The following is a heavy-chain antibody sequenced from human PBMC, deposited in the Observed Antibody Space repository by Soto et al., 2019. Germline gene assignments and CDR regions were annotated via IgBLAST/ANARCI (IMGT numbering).Heavy chain of an antibody. CDR3: AKVPLRYYYYYGMDV. J-gene: IGHJ6*02. V-gene: IGHV3-30*18. CDR2: ISYDGSNK. Sequence: PGGSLRLSCAASGFTFSSYGMHWVRQAPGKGLEWVAVISYDGSNKYYADSVKGRFTISRDNSKNTPYLQMNSLRAEDTAVYYCAKVPLRYYYYYGMDVWGQGTTVTVSS. D-gene: IGHD4-17*01. CDR1: GFTFSSYG.